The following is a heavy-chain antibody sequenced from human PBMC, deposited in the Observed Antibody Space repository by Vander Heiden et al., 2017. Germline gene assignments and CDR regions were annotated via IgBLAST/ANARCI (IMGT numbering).Heavy chain of an antibody. V-gene: IGHV3-33*01. CDR1: GFTFKTYG. CDR3: ARAGSDIAVAGPFDF. Sequence: QVRLVESGGGVVQSGRSLRLSCAASGFTFKTYGMHWVRQAPGKGLEWLAIIWYDGNTKDYADSVKGRFTISRDNSKNTLYLEMSSLRVEDTAIYYCARAGSDIAVAGPFDFWGQGTLVTVSS. J-gene: IGHJ4*02. CDR2: IWYDGNTK. D-gene: IGHD6-19*01.